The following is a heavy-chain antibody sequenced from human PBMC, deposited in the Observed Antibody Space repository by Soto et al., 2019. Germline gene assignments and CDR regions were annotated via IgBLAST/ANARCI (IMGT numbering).Heavy chain of an antibody. Sequence: GASVKVSCKASGYTFTNYGISWVRQAPGQGLEWMGWISDYNGNTHYAQKFQGRLIMTTDTSTRTAYMELRGLRSDDTAVYYCAADRTYCGGDCYVDWGQGTLVTVSS. CDR2: ISDYNGNT. CDR3: AADRTYCGGDCYVD. CDR1: GYTFTNYG. D-gene: IGHD2-21*02. V-gene: IGHV1-18*01. J-gene: IGHJ4*02.